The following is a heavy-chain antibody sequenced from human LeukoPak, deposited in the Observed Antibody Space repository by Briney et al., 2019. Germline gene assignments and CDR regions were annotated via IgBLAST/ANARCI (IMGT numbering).Heavy chain of an antibody. CDR3: AKGESSDYLEAMDY. CDR2: ISSSSSYT. Sequence: GGSLRLSCAASGFTFSAYYMSWIRQAPGKGLEWVSYISSSSSYTNYADSVKGRFIISRDDGKNSLYLQMNRLTHQNRTVYYCAKGESSDYLEAMDYWGQGTLVTVSS. D-gene: IGHD3-22*01. J-gene: IGHJ4*02. V-gene: IGHV3-11*05. CDR1: GFTFSAYY.